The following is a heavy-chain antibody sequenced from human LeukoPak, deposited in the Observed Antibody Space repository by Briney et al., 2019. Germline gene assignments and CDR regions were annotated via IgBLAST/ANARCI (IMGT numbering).Heavy chain of an antibody. CDR2: IYYSGST. D-gene: IGHD4-17*01. V-gene: IGHV4-59*01. CDR1: GGSISSYY. Sequence: KPSETLSLTCTVSGGSISSYYWSWIRQPPVKGLEWIGYIYYSGSTNYNPSLKSRVTISVDTSKNQFSLKLSSVTAADTAVYYCARSATVTTREFDYWGQGTLVTVSS. CDR3: ARSATVTTREFDY. J-gene: IGHJ4*02.